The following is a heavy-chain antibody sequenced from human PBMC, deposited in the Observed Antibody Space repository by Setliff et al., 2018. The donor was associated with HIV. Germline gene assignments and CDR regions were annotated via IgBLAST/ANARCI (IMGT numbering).Heavy chain of an antibody. CDR1: GDTFNNYA. CDR3: VNLPYFYYYYMDV. Sequence: ASVKVSCKASGDTFNNYAIGWVRQAPGQGLEWMGGILPVSGAANYAQKFQGRVTITADESTATFYMEMSTLRSEDTAVYYCVNLPYFYYYYMDVWGEGTPVT. J-gene: IGHJ6*03. CDR2: ILPVSGAA. V-gene: IGHV1-69*13.